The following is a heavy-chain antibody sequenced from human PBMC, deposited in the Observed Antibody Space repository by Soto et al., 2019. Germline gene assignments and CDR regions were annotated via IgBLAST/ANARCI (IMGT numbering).Heavy chain of an antibody. Sequence: PGESRTVSGKGSGYSCTRYWIGWVRQMPGKGLEWMGIIYPGDSDTRYSPSFQGQVTISRDNAKNSLYLQMNSLRAEDTAVYYCARHDYYDSSGSSYYGMDVWGQGTTVTVSS. CDR1: GYSCTRYW. CDR3: ARHDYYDSSGSSYYGMDV. CDR2: IYPGDSDT. V-gene: IGHV5-51*01. J-gene: IGHJ6*02. D-gene: IGHD3-22*01.